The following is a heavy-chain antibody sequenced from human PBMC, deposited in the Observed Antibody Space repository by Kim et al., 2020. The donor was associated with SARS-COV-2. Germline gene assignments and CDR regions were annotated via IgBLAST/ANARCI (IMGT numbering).Heavy chain of an antibody. CDR1: GYTFTSYG. J-gene: IGHJ5*02. D-gene: IGHD2-15*01. Sequence: ASVKVSCKASGYTFTSYGISWVRQAPGQGLEWMGWISAYNGNTNYAQKLQGRVTMTTDTSSSTAYMELRSLRSDDPAVYYCARDPVGRGYSGYDYPDVVVVVAASWFDPWGQGTLVTVSS. CDR3: ARDPVGRGYSGYDYPDVVVVVAASWFDP. V-gene: IGHV1-18*01. CDR2: ISAYNGNT.